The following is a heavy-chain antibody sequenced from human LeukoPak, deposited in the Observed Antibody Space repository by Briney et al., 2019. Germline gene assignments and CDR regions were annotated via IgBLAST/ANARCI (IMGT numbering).Heavy chain of an antibody. D-gene: IGHD5-12*01. Sequence: ASVKVSCKASGYTFTNYGISWVRQAPGQGLEWMGWISGYNGNTNYAQKSRGRVTMTTDTSTNAAHMELRSLRSGDTAVYYCARDCGYQCLFDYWGQGTLVTVSS. CDR2: ISGYNGNT. J-gene: IGHJ4*02. V-gene: IGHV1-18*01. CDR3: ARDCGYQCLFDY. CDR1: GYTFTNYG.